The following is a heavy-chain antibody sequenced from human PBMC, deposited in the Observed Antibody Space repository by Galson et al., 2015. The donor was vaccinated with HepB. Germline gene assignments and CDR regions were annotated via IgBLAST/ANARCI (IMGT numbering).Heavy chain of an antibody. J-gene: IGHJ3*02. CDR1: GFTFSSYK. Sequence: SLRLSCAASGFTFSSYKMHWVRQAPGKGLEWVAVISYDGNNKYYADSVKGRFTLSRDNSKDTLYLQMNSLRAEDTAVYYCARALAGAIDRSGWYDAFDIWGQGTMVTVSS. D-gene: IGHD6-19*01. CDR3: ARALAGAIDRSGWYDAFDI. CDR2: ISYDGNNK. V-gene: IGHV3-30*04.